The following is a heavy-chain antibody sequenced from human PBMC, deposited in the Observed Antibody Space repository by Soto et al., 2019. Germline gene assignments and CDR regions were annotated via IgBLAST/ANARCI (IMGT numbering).Heavy chain of an antibody. V-gene: IGHV4-59*01. CDR1: GGSMSSYY. CDR2: IYYSGST. J-gene: IGHJ4*02. Sequence: SETLSLTCTVSGGSMSSYYWSWIRQPPGKGLEWIGYIYYSGSTNYNPSLKSRVTISVDTSKNQFSLKLSSVTAADTAVYYCARERTGIAARDNHFDYWGQGTLVTVSS. CDR3: ARERTGIAARDNHFDY. D-gene: IGHD6-13*01.